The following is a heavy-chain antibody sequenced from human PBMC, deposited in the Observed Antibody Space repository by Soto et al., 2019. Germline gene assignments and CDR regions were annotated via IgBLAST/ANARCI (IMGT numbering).Heavy chain of an antibody. CDR1: GFTFSSYA. Sequence: PGGSLRLSCAASGFTFSSYAMSWVRQAPGKGLEWVSAISGSGGSTYYADSVKGRFTISRDNSKNTLYLQMTSLRADDTAVYYCAMAIVVVPANTMDVWGQXSTVTVSS. CDR2: ISGSGGST. J-gene: IGHJ6*02. D-gene: IGHD2-15*01. V-gene: IGHV3-23*01. CDR3: AMAIVVVPANTMDV.